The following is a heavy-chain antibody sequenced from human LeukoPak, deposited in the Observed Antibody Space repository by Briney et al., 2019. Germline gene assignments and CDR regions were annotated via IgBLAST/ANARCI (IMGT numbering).Heavy chain of an antibody. CDR3: AREGTKHQPLLLWDY. J-gene: IGHJ4*02. CDR2: INPNSGGA. Sequence: ASVKVSCKASGYTFTDYYIHWVRQAPGQGLEWMGWINPNSGGANYAQNFQGRVTMTRDTSITTAYMELSRLRSDDTAVYYCAREGTKHQPLLLWDYWGQGTLVTVSS. V-gene: IGHV1-2*02. CDR1: GYTFTDYY. D-gene: IGHD2-2*01.